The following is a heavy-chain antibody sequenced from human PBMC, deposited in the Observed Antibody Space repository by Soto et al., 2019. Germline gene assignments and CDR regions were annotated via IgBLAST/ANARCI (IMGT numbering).Heavy chain of an antibody. D-gene: IGHD2-15*01. CDR3: AGSPLGYCSGGSCDLYYYYYYVMDV. CDR1: GYTFTSYG. V-gene: IGHV1-18*01. Sequence: QVQLVQSGAEVKKPGASVKVSCKASGYTFTSYGISWVRQAPGQGLEWMGWISAYNGNTNYAQKLQGRVTRTTDTSTSTAYMQLRSLRADGTAVYYCAGSPLGYCSGGSCDLYYYYYYVMDVWGQGTTVTVSS. CDR2: ISAYNGNT. J-gene: IGHJ6*02.